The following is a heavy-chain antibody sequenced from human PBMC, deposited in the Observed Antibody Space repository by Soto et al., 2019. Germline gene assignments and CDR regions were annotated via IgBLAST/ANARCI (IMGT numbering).Heavy chain of an antibody. J-gene: IGHJ4*02. D-gene: IGHD5-12*01. CDR2: IIPILGIA. CDR3: ARGIRAEVATIDY. Sequence: QVQLVQSGAEVKKPGSSVKVSCKASGGTFSSYTISWVRQAPGQGLEWMGRIIPILGIANYAQEFQGRVTITADKSTSTAYMELSSLRSEDTAVYYCARGIRAEVATIDYWGQGTLVTVSS. V-gene: IGHV1-69*02. CDR1: GGTFSSYT.